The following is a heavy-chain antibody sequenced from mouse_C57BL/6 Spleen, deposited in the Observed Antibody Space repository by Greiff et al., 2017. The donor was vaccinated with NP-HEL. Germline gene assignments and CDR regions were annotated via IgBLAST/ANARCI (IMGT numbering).Heavy chain of an antibody. D-gene: IGHD1-1*01. V-gene: IGHV1-4*01. CDR2: INPSSGDT. Sequence: QVQLQQSGAELVRPGASVKMSCKASGYTFTSYSMHWVKQRPGQGLEWIGYINPSSGDTKYNQKFKDKATLTADKSSSTAYMQLSSLTSEDSAVYYCATREDYDCEMDDWGQGTSVTVSS. CDR3: ATREDYDCEMDD. J-gene: IGHJ4*01. CDR1: GYTFTSYS.